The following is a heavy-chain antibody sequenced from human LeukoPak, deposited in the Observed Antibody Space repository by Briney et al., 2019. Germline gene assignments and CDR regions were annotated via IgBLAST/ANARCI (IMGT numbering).Heavy chain of an antibody. Sequence: ASVKVSCKASGYTFTGYFMHWVRQAPGQGLEWMGWMNPNSGNTGYAQKFQGRVTMTRNTSISTAYMELSSLRSEDTAVYYCARGLPYYYGSGSYRRFDPWGQGTLVTVSS. CDR3: ARGLPYYYGSGSYRRFDP. CDR2: MNPNSGNT. V-gene: IGHV1-8*02. J-gene: IGHJ5*02. D-gene: IGHD3-10*01. CDR1: GYTFTGYF.